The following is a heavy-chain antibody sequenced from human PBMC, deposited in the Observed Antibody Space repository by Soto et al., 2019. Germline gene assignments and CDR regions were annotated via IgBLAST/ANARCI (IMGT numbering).Heavy chain of an antibody. D-gene: IGHD6-13*01. CDR3: ARRKQLVHHLPYGMDV. V-gene: IGHV4-34*01. J-gene: IGHJ6*02. CDR1: GGSFSGYY. CDR2: INHSGST. Sequence: PSETLSLTCAVCGGSFSGYYWSWIRHHPEKGLEWIGEINHSGSTNYNPSLKSRVTISVDTSKNQFSLKLSSVTAADTVVFYFARRKQLVHHLPYGMDVWGQGTTVTVSS.